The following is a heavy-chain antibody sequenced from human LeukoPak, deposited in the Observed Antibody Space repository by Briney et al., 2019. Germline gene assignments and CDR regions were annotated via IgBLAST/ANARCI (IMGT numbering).Heavy chain of an antibody. CDR3: ARHSRPVGTHPNFDY. Sequence: SETLSLTCTVSGGSISSSSYYWGWIRQPPGKGLEWIGSIYYSGSTYYNPSLKSRVTISVDTSKNQFSLKLSSVTAADTAVYYCARHSRPVGTHPNFDYWGQGTLVTVSS. D-gene: IGHD1-7*01. J-gene: IGHJ4*02. V-gene: IGHV4-39*01. CDR2: IYYSGST. CDR1: GGSISSSSYY.